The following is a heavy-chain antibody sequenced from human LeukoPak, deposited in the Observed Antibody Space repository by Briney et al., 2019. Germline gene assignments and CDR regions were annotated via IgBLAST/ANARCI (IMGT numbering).Heavy chain of an antibody. D-gene: IGHD3-10*01. CDR1: GFTFGSYA. V-gene: IGHV3-30*14. J-gene: IGHJ6*02. CDR3: ARAGGYYGAYYYGMDV. CDR2: ISYDGSNE. Sequence: GRSLRLSCAASGFTFGSYAMHWVRQAPGKGLEWVATISYDGSNEYYADSVKGRFTISRDNSKNTLYLQMNSLRAEDTAVYYCARAGGYYGAYYYGMDVWGQGTTVPVSS.